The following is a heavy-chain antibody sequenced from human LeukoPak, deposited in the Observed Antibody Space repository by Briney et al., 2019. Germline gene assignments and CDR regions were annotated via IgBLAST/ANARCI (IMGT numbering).Heavy chain of an antibody. V-gene: IGHV3-23*01. CDR2: ISGSGGST. CDR1: GFTFSSYA. J-gene: IGHJ3*02. Sequence: GGSLRLPCAASGFTFSSYAMSWVRQAPGKGLEWVSAISGSGGSTYYADSVKGRFTISRDNSKNTLYLQMNSLRAEDTAVYYCVGGAYESNAFDIWGQGTMVTVSS. D-gene: IGHD3-16*01. CDR3: VGGAYESNAFDI.